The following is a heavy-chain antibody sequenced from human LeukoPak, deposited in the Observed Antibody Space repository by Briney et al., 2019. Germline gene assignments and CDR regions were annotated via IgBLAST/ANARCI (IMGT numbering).Heavy chain of an antibody. V-gene: IGHV1-2*02. J-gene: IGHJ5*02. CDR1: GYSFTGYY. CDR2: INLNSGGT. Sequence: ASVKVSCKASGYSFTGYYMHWVRQAPGQGLEWMGWINLNSGGTNYAQKFQGRVTITRDTSISTAYMELSRLRSDDTAVYYCARGVGSNWFDPWGQGTLVTVSS. CDR3: ARGVGSNWFDP. D-gene: IGHD2-2*01.